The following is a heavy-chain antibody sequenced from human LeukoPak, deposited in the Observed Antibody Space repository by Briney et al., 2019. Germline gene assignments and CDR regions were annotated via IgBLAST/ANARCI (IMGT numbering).Heavy chain of an antibody. V-gene: IGHV3-23*01. D-gene: IGHD4-17*01. CDR2: ITGSGGTI. Sequence: GGSLRLSCVGSGFAFRHYAMTWVRQAPGKGPEWVSSITGSGGTIRYADSVKGRFTISRDNSVDTLYLQMNRLSAEDTAVYYCGKDPNGDYVGAFDFWGRGTMVTVSS. CDR3: GKDPNGDYVGAFDF. J-gene: IGHJ3*01. CDR1: GFAFRHYA.